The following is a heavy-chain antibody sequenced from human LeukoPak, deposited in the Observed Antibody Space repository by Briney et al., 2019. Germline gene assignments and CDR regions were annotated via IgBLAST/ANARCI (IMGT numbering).Heavy chain of an antibody. V-gene: IGHV1-69*06. CDR3: ARDVYDSSGYYRISDARWFDP. CDR1: GGTFSSYA. CDR2: IIPIFGTA. J-gene: IGHJ5*02. D-gene: IGHD3-22*01. Sequence: ASVKVSCKASGGTFSSYAISWVRQAPGQGLEWMGGIIPIFGTASYAQKFQGRVTITADKSTSTAYMELSSLRSEDTAVYYCARDVYDSSGYYRISDARWFDPWGQGTLVTVSS.